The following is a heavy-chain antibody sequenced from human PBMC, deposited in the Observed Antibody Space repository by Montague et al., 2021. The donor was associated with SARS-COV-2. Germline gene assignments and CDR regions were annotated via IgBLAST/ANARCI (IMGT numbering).Heavy chain of an antibody. V-gene: IGHV3-48*03. CDR3: APAVPVADDS. Sequence: SLRLSCAVSGFNFGIYEMNWVRQTPGKGLEWVSYINGGSSVMYYADSVMGRFTISRDNAESSLYLQMNSLRAEDTAVYYCAPAVPVADDSWGQGTLVTVSS. CDR1: GFNFGIYE. D-gene: IGHD2-2*01. J-gene: IGHJ5*02. CDR2: INGGSSVM.